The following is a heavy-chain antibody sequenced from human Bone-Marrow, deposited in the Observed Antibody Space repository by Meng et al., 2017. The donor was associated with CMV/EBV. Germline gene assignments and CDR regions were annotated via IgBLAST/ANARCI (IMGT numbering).Heavy chain of an antibody. J-gene: IGHJ5*02. CDR2: TRYRSKWSN. CDR3: ARGETGVLFA. CDR1: GDSVSSNSAA. D-gene: IGHD3-10*01. Sequence: WAISGDSVSSNSAAWNWIRQSSRGLEWLGRTRYRSKWSNEYAESVKSRITINPDTSKNHFSLQLNSVTPEDTAVYYCARGETGVLFAWGQGTLVTVSS. V-gene: IGHV6-1*01.